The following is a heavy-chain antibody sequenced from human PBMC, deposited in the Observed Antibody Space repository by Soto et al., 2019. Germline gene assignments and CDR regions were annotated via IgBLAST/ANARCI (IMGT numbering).Heavy chain of an antibody. CDR3: TRETRYSDYWPLEY. D-gene: IGHD3-16*02. J-gene: IGHJ4*02. V-gene: IGHV3-30*04. CDR2: ISYDGRDQ. CDR1: EFTFMGDA. Sequence: GGSLGLSVAEGEFTFMGDALHWIRQAPGKGLEWVAFISYDGRDQKYTDSVKGRFTISRDKSKSTVYLQMNSLRGEDTAVYFCTRETRYSDYWPLEYWGQGTLVTVSS.